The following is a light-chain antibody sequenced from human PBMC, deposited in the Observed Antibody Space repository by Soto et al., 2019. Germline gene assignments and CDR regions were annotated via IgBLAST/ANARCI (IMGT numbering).Light chain of an antibody. CDR1: SSNIGSNT. J-gene: IGLJ2*01. CDR3: AAWDDSLNGVV. Sequence: QSVLTQPPSASGTPGQRVTISCSGSSSNIGSNTVNWYQQLPGTAPKLLIYSYNQRPSGVPDRFSGSKSGTSASLAISGLQPEDEADYYCAAWDDSLNGVVFGGGTQLTVL. V-gene: IGLV1-44*01. CDR2: SYN.